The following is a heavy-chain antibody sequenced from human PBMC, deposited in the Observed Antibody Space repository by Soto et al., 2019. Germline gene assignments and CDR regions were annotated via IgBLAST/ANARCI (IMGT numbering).Heavy chain of an antibody. V-gene: IGHV4-30-4*01. CDR3: ARERQYCSSTSCYRYYYYGMDV. J-gene: IGHJ6*02. Sequence: SETLSLTCTVSGGSISSGDYYWCWIRQPPGKGLEWIGYIYYSGSTYYNPSLKSRVTISVDTSKNQFSLKLSSVTAADTAVYYCARERQYCSSTSCYRYYYYGMDVWGQGTTVT. CDR2: IYYSGST. CDR1: GGSISSGDYY. D-gene: IGHD2-2*01.